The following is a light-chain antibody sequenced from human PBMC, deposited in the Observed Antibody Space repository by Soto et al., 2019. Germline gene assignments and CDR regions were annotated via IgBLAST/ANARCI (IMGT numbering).Light chain of an antibody. CDR2: DAS. CDR3: QQYNSYPET. J-gene: IGKJ1*01. V-gene: IGKV1-5*01. Sequence: DIQMTQSPSTLSASVGDRVTITCRASQTISGWLAWYQQKPGKAPNLLIYDASTLESGVPSRFSGSGFGTEFTLTISSLNPDDFATYYCQQYNSYPETFGQGTKVDI. CDR1: QTISGW.